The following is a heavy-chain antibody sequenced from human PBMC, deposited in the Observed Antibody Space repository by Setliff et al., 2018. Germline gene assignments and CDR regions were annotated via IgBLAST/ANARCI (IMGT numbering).Heavy chain of an antibody. CDR3: GRGRYYDFLSGYKAGGDH. Sequence: ASVKVSCKASGYTFTNYAINWVRQAPGQGLEWVGWISAYCGNTYYAQKFQGRVTMTTDTSTATAYLELRSLRSDDTAVYYRGRGRYYDFLSGYKAGGDHWGQGTLVTVSS. V-gene: IGHV1-18*01. J-gene: IGHJ4*02. CDR2: ISAYCGNT. CDR1: GYTFTNYA. D-gene: IGHD3-3*01.